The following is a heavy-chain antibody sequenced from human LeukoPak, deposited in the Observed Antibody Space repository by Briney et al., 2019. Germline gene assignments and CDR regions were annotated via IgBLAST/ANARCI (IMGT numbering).Heavy chain of an antibody. Sequence: PGGPLRPSCAAFGFTFSTKTLNWAGQAPGKGLKGVSSIISSYIYYADSVKGRFTISRDNAKNSLYLQMNSLRAEDTAVYYCARGVGANTDDFDIWGQGTMVTVSS. CDR3: ARGVGANTDDFDI. J-gene: IGHJ3*02. D-gene: IGHD1-26*01. V-gene: IGHV3-21*01. CDR2: IISSYI. CDR1: GFTFSTKT.